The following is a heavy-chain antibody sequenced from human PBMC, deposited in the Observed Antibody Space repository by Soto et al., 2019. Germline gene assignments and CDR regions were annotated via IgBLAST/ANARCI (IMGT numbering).Heavy chain of an antibody. V-gene: IGHV3-30*18. D-gene: IGHD3-3*01. CDR2: ISYDGSNK. Sequence: GGSLRLSCAASGFTFSSYGMHWVRQAPGKGLEWVAVISYDGSNKYYADSVKGRFTISRDNSKNTLYLQMNSLRAEDTAVYYCAKAQNVLRFLAPDYWGQGTLVTVSS. CDR1: GFTFSSYG. CDR3: AKAQNVLRFLAPDY. J-gene: IGHJ4*02.